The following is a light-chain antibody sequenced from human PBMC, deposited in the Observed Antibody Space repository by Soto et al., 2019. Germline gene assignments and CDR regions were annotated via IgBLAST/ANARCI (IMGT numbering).Light chain of an antibody. J-gene: IGLJ2*01. CDR3: SSYTTSITLV. V-gene: IGLV2-14*01. CDR1: SSDVGGYNY. CDR2: EVS. Sequence: QSALTQPASVSGSPGQSITISCTGTSSDVGGYNYVSWYQQHPGKAPELMIHEVSNRPSGVSNRFSGSKSGNTASLTISGLQAEDEADYYCSSYTTSITLVFGGGTKVTVL.